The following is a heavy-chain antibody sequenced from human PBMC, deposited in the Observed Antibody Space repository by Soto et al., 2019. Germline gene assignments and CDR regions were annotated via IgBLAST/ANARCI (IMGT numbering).Heavy chain of an antibody. J-gene: IGHJ3*01. CDR3: ARHGFHRDALDL. CDR2: IKQDGGET. Sequence: PGGSLRLSCEASGFSFTNHWMSWVRQAPGKGLEWLANIKQDGGETYYLESVKGRFSISRDNAKDSVYLQMSGLRAEDTAVYYCARHGFHRDALDLWGQGTLVTVSS. CDR1: GFSFTNHW. D-gene: IGHD2-2*03. V-gene: IGHV3-7*03.